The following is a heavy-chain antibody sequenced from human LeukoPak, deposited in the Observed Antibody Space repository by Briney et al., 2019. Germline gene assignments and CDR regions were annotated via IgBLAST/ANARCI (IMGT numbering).Heavy chain of an antibody. CDR1: GFTFSSYA. J-gene: IGHJ4*02. V-gene: IGHV3-23*01. CDR2: ISGSGGST. Sequence: GGSLRLSCAASGFTFSSYAMSWVRQAPGKGLEWASAISGSGGSTYYADSVKGRFTISRDNSKNTLYLQMNSLRAEDTAVYYCATPSGKDVGNWGQGTLVTVSS. D-gene: IGHD3-3*01. CDR3: ATPSGKDVGN.